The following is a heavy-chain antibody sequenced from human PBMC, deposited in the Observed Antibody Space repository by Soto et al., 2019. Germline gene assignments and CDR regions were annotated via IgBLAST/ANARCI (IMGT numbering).Heavy chain of an antibody. Sequence: SETLSLTCAVYGGSFSGYYWSWIRQPPGKGLEWIGEINHSGSTDYNPSLKSRVTISVDTSKNQFSLKLSSVTAADTAVYYCARGIFSVANDSPSSFDYRGQGTLVTLSS. CDR2: INHSGST. CDR1: GGSFSGYY. D-gene: IGHD3-3*01. CDR3: ARGIFSVANDSPSSFDY. J-gene: IGHJ4*02. V-gene: IGHV4-34*01.